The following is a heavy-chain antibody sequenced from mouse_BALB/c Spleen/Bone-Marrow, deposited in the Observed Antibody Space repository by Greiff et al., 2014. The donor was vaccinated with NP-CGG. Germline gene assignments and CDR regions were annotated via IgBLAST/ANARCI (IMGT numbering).Heavy chain of an antibody. V-gene: IGHV1S81*02. CDR3: ARTYGDSPYFYGMDY. D-gene: IGHD2-13*01. CDR1: GYTFTSYW. Sequence: VQLQQSGAELVKPGTSVKLPCKTSGYTFTSYWMHWVKQRPGQGLEWIGEINPSNGRTNYNEKFKNKATLTVDKSSSTAYMQLSSLTSEDSAVYFCARTYGDSPYFYGMDYWGQGTSVTVSS. J-gene: IGHJ4*01. CDR2: INPSNGRT.